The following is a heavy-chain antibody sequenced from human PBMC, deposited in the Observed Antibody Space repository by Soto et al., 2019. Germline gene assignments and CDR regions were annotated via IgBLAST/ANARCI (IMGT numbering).Heavy chain of an antibody. V-gene: IGHV4-39*02. D-gene: IGHD6-19*01. CDR1: GGSISSSSYY. J-gene: IGHJ4*02. CDR2: IYYSGST. Sequence: SETLSLTCTVSGGSISSSSYYWGWIRQPPGKGLEWIGSIYYSGSTYYNPSLKSRVTISVDTSKNHFSLKLTSVTAADTAVYFCARRGSRLSVAVAAFDYWSQGTLVTSPQ. CDR3: ARRGSRLSVAVAAFDY.